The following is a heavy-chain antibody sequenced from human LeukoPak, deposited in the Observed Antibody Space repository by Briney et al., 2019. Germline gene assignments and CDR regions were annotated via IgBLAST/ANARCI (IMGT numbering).Heavy chain of an antibody. V-gene: IGHV4-31*03. Sequence: PSETLSLTCTVSGGSISSGGYYWSWIRQHPGKGLEWIGYIYYSGSTYYNPSLKSRVTISVDTSKNQFSLKLSSVTAADTAVYYCARDQGGYDFWSGYSSPGYFDYWGQGTLVTVSS. CDR3: ARDQGGYDFWSGYSSPGYFDY. D-gene: IGHD3-3*01. CDR2: IYYSGST. J-gene: IGHJ4*02. CDR1: GGSISSGGYY.